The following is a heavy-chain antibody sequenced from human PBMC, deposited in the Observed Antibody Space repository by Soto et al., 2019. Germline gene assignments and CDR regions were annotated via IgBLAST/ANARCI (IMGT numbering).Heavy chain of an antibody. CDR3: ARGRGYSGDDHYYYFDMDV. CDR1: GDTFSSYA. CDR2: IIPTFGRT. J-gene: IGHJ6*02. Sequence: SVKVSCKASGDTFSSYAISWVRQAPGKGLEWMGKIIPTFGRTNYAQKFQGRLTISADDSTSTAYMELTSLESDDTAVYYCARGRGYSGDDHYYYFDMDVWGQGTTVTVSS. D-gene: IGHD5-12*01. V-gene: IGHV1-69*13.